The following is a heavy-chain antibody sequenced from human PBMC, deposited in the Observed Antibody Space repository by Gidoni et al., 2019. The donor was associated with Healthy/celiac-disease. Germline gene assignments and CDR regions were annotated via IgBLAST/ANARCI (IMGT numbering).Heavy chain of an antibody. CDR3: AKPKSATYYYDSSGYYLDFFDY. Sequence: EVQLLESGGGLVQPGGSLRLSCAASGFTFSSYAMSWVRQAPGKGLEWVSAISGSGGSTYYADSVKGRFTISRDNSKNTLYLQMNSLRAEDTAVYYCAKPKSATYYYDSSGYYLDFFDYWGQGTLVTVSS. D-gene: IGHD3-22*01. V-gene: IGHV3-23*01. J-gene: IGHJ4*02. CDR1: GFTFSSYA. CDR2: ISGSGGST.